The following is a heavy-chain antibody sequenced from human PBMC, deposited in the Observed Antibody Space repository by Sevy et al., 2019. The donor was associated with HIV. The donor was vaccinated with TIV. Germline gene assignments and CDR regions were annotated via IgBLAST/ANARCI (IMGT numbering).Heavy chain of an antibody. CDR1: GYTFTSYG. V-gene: IGHV1-18*01. D-gene: IGHD3-10*02. J-gene: IGHJ6*02. Sequence: ASVKVSCKASGYTFTSYGISWVRQAPGQGLEWTGWISAYNGNTNYAQKLQGRVTMTTDTSTSTAYMELRSLRSDDTAVYYCARVGWLDNPVGVFGYYYGMDVWCQGTTVTVSS. CDR2: ISAYNGNT. CDR3: ARVGWLDNPVGVFGYYYGMDV.